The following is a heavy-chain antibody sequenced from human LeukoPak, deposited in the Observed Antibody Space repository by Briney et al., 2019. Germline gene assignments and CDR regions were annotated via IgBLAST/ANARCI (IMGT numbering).Heavy chain of an antibody. J-gene: IGHJ3*02. CDR3: AKLYSSSWYPLDVFDI. CDR2: MYTSGNT. V-gene: IGHV4-4*07. CDR1: GGSISSYY. D-gene: IGHD6-13*01. Sequence: SETLSLTCTVSGGSISSYYWSWIRQPAGKGLEWIGRMYTSGNTNYNPSLKSRVTMSGDSTKNQFSLKLSSVTAADTAVYYCAKLYSSSWYPLDVFDIWGQGTMVTVSS.